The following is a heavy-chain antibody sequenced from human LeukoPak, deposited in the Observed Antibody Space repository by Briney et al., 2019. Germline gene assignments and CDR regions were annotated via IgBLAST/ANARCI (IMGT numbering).Heavy chain of an antibody. CDR2: IIPIFGTA. D-gene: IGHD3-22*01. Sequence: SVKVSCNASGGTFSSYAISWVRQAPGQGLEWMGGIIPIFGTANYAQKFQGRVTITADESTSTAYMELSSLRSEDTAVYYCARANYYDSSGPISPVDYWGQGTLVTVSS. V-gene: IGHV1-69*13. CDR3: ARANYYDSSGPISPVDY. J-gene: IGHJ4*02. CDR1: GGTFSSYA.